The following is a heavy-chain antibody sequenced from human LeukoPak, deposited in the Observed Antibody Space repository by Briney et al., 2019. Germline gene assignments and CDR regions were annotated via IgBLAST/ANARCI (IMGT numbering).Heavy chain of an antibody. CDR1: GFTFSSYS. D-gene: IGHD6-19*01. J-gene: IGHJ4*02. V-gene: IGHV3-21*01. CDR2: IRSSSSYI. CDR3: ARPGIAVAGEFFDY. Sequence: GGSLRLSCAASGFTFSSYSMNWVRQAPGKGLEWVSFIRSSSSYIYYADSVKGRFTISRDNAKNSLYLQMDSLRAEDTAVYYCARPGIAVAGEFFDYWGQGTLVTVSS.